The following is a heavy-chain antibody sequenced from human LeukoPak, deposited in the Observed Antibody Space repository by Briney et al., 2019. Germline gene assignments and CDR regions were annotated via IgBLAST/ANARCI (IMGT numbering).Heavy chain of an antibody. D-gene: IGHD2-2*01. CDR1: GFAFSSYG. V-gene: IGHV3-30*19. J-gene: IGHJ2*01. CDR2: ISYDGTNK. Sequence: GRSLRLSCAASGFAFSSYGMHWVRQAPGQGLEWVAVISYDGTNKYYADSVKGRFTISRDDSKNTLYLQMNSLRTEDTAMYYCARGSAPRCSSPTCYRYWYFDLWGRGTLVTVSS. CDR3: ARGSAPRCSSPTCYRYWYFDL.